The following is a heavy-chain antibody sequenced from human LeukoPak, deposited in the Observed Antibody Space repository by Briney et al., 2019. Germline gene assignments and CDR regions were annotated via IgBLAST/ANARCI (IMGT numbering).Heavy chain of an antibody. CDR3: ARAPREYCSGGSCYVFDY. D-gene: IGHD2-15*01. CDR1: GYTFTSYG. CDR2: ISAYNGNT. Sequence: ASVKVSCKASGYTFTSYGISWVRQAPGQGLEWMGWISAYNGNTNYAQKLQGRVTMTTDTSTSTAYMELSSLRSEDTAVYYCARAPREYCSGGSCYVFDYWGQGTLVTVSS. J-gene: IGHJ4*02. V-gene: IGHV1-18*01.